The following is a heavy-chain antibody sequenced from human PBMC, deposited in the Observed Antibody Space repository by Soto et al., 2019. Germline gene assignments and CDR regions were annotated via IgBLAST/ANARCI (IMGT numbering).Heavy chain of an antibody. CDR1: GFSLSTSGVG. CDR3: DHSKTRGAASLGPGPPPVWFAP. V-gene: IGHV2-5*02. CDR2: IYWDDDK. J-gene: IGHJ5*02. Sequence: GSGPTLVNPTQTLTLTCTFSGFSLSTSGVGVGWIRQPPGKALEWLALIYWDDDKRYSPSLKSRLTITKDTSKNQVVLTMTNMDPVNTPTYYCDHSKTRGAASLGPGPPPVWFAPWGQETLFPLSS. D-gene: IGHD3-10*01.